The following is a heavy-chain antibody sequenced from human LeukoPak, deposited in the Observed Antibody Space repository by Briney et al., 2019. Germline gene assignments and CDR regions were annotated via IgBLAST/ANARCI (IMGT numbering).Heavy chain of an antibody. J-gene: IGHJ3*02. D-gene: IGHD3-10*01. CDR3: AKDIVVRGVIISEAFDI. Sequence: GGSLRLSCAASGFTFDDYAMHWVRQAPGKGLEWVSGISWNSGSIGYADSVKGRFTISRDNAKNSLYLQMNSLRAEDTALYYCAKDIVVRGVIISEAFDIWGQGTMVTVPS. V-gene: IGHV3-9*01. CDR2: ISWNSGSI. CDR1: GFTFDDYA.